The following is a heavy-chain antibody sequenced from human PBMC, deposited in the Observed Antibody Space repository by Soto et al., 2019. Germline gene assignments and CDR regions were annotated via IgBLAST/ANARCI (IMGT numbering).Heavy chain of an antibody. CDR3: VRDFRSSDY. V-gene: IGHV3-74*01. CDR1: GFTFSDYW. CDR2: INGVGTYT. D-gene: IGHD3-3*01. Sequence: EVQLVESGGGSAQPGGPLRLSCAASGFTFSDYWIHWVRQAPGKGPVWVSRINGVGTYTNYADSVKGRFSISRDNAENTVYLQMNSLRVEDTAVYYCVRDFRSSDYWGQGTLVTVSS. J-gene: IGHJ4*02.